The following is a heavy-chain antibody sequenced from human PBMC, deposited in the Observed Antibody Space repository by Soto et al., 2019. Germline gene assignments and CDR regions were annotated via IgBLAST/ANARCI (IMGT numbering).Heavy chain of an antibody. J-gene: IGHJ3*02. CDR1: GVSISTTNYF. V-gene: IGHV4-39*01. CDR2: ISFSGST. D-gene: IGHD3-22*01. Sequence: SETLSLTCNVSGVSISTTNYFWGWIRQPPGKRLEWIASISFSGSTYYTPPLRGRISISADTSKSHFSLSLNSVTAADTAVYYCARHVGYDSSGYPRNAFDIWGQGTMVTVSS. CDR3: ARHVGYDSSGYPRNAFDI.